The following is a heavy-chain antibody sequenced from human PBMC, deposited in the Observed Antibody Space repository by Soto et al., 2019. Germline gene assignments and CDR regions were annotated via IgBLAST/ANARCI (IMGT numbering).Heavy chain of an antibody. Sequence: SEPLSLTCTVSGGSVSSGSYYWSWIRQPPGKGLEWIWYIYSSGSTYYNPSLKSRVTISVDTSKNQFSLKLSSVTAADTAVYYCARDRSGGYSSSWPNYYYYGMDVWGQGTTVTVSS. V-gene: IGHV4-61*01. CDR1: GGSVSSGSYY. J-gene: IGHJ6*02. D-gene: IGHD6-13*01. CDR3: ARDRSGGYSSSWPNYYYYGMDV. CDR2: IYSSGST.